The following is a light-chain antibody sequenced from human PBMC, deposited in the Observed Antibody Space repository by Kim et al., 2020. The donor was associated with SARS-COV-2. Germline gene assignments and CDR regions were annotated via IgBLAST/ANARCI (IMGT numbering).Light chain of an antibody. CDR2: DAS. CDR1: QTITTN. V-gene: IGKV3-11*01. Sequence: LSPGERATLSCRASQTITTNLAWYQQKPDQAPRLLIYDASKRATGIPARFSGSGSGTDFTLTISSLEPEDFAVYYCQQRSNWPLAFGPGTKVDIK. CDR3: QQRSNWPLA. J-gene: IGKJ3*01.